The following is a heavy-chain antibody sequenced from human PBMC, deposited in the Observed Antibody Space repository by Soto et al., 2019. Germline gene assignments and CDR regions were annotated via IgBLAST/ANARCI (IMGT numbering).Heavy chain of an antibody. V-gene: IGHV1-46*03. J-gene: IGHJ6*02. D-gene: IGHD3-9*01. CDR3: ARDPYYDVLTAPCMDF. CDR1: GYTFTSYY. CDR2: INPSGGST. Sequence: GASVKVSCKASGYTFTSYYMHWVRQAPGQGLEWMGIINPSGGSTSYAQKFQGRVTTTRDTSTSTVYMELSSLRSEDTAVYYCARDPYYDVLTAPCMDFWGQGTTVPVSS.